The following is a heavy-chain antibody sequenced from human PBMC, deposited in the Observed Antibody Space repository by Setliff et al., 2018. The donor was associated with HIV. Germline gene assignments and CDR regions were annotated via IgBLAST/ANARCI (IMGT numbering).Heavy chain of an antibody. CDR3: TRNIGSGTYWGSWYYMDV. CDR1: GFTFSRYS. Sequence: GGSLRLSCTASGFTFSRYSMNWVRQAPGKGLEWVAYITADSKIISYAESVKGRFTISRDNAKNSVYLQVNSLRVEDTAMYYCTRNIGSGTYWGSWYYMDVWGKGTTVTVS. CDR2: ITADSKII. V-gene: IGHV3-48*01. J-gene: IGHJ6*03. D-gene: IGHD1-26*01.